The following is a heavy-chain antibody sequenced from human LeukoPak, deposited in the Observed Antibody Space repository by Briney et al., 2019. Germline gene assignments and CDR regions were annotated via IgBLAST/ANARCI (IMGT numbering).Heavy chain of an antibody. CDR2: IGTTGDA. CDR1: GFTFSTYD. J-gene: IGHJ6*02. V-gene: IGHV3-13*01. Sequence: TGGSLRVSCAASGFTFSTYDMHWVRQVTGKGLEWVSGIGTTGDAYYSGSVKGRFTISREDAKNSVYLQMNSLRAGDTAVYYCARERSMLRLFALDVWGQGTTVTVSS. CDR3: ARERSMLRLFALDV. D-gene: IGHD2-8*01.